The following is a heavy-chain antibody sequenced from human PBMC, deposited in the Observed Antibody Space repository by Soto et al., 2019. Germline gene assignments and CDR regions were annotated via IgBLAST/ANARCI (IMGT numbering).Heavy chain of an antibody. Sequence: ASVKVSCKASGYTFTGYYMHWVRQAPGQGLEWMGWINPNSGGTNYAQKFQGRVTMTRDTSISTAYMELSGLRSDDTAVYYCASSIGQYYDFWSGPFYWGQGTLVTVSS. CDR1: GYTFTGYY. CDR3: ASSIGQYYDFWSGPFY. CDR2: INPNSGGT. D-gene: IGHD3-3*01. V-gene: IGHV1-2*02. J-gene: IGHJ4*02.